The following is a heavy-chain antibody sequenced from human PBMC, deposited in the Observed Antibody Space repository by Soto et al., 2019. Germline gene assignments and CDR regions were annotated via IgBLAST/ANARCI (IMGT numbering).Heavy chain of an antibody. CDR2: MSPNSGNT. Sequence: GASVKVSCKASGYTFTSYDINWVRQATGQGLEWMGWMSPNSGNTGYAQKFQGRVTMTRNTSISTAYMELSSLRSEDTAVYYCARPRFSPAGYFDWSGSQIYGMDVWRQGTTVTVSS. J-gene: IGHJ6*02. CDR1: GYTFTSYD. CDR3: ARPRFSPAGYFDWSGSQIYGMDV. V-gene: IGHV1-8*01. D-gene: IGHD3-9*01.